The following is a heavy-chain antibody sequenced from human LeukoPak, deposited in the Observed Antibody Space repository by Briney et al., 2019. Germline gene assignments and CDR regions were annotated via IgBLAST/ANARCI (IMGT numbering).Heavy chain of an antibody. CDR2: ISGSGDST. CDR3: AKIIVVLPSTISNPYYFDY. J-gene: IGHJ4*02. CDR1: GFTFSSYA. D-gene: IGHD2-2*02. Sequence: GGSLRLSCAASGFTFSSYAMSWVRQAPGKGLEWVSGISGSGDSTYYADSVKGRFTTYRDNSKNTLYLQMSSLRAEDTAVYYCAKIIVVLPSTISNPYYFDYWAREPWSPSPQ. V-gene: IGHV3-23*01.